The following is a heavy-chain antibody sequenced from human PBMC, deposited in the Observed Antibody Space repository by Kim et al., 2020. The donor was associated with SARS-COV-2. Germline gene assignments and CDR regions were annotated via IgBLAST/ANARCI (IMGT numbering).Heavy chain of an antibody. D-gene: IGHD2-21*01. CDR2: INSDGSST. Sequence: GGSLRLSCVASGFTFSSYWMHWVRQAPGKGLVCVSRINSDGSSTSYADSVKGRFTISRDNAKNTLYLQMNSLRAEDTAVYYCARDCVVAGSCWFDPWGQGTLVTVSA. V-gene: IGHV3-74*01. J-gene: IGHJ5*02. CDR1: GFTFSSYW. CDR3: ARDCVVAGSCWFDP.